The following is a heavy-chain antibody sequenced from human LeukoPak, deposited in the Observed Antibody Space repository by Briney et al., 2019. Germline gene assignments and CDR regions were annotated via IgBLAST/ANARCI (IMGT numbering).Heavy chain of an antibody. D-gene: IGHD3-22*01. J-gene: IGHJ3*02. Sequence: GGSLRPSCAASGFSFSSYAMSWVRQAPGKGLEWVSSISGSGDNTYYAESVEGRFTISRDNSKNTLFLQMNSLRAEDTAVYYCAKRGLDSSGYVWVDIWGQGTMVTVSS. CDR3: AKRGLDSSGYVWVDI. CDR2: ISGSGDNT. V-gene: IGHV3-23*01. CDR1: GFSFSSYA.